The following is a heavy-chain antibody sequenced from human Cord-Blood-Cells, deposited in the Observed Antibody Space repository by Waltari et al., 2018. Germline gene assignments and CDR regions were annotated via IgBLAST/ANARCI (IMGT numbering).Heavy chain of an antibody. CDR3: AGWARQFDY. V-gene: IGHV1-2*02. J-gene: IGHJ4*02. Sequence: QVQLVQSGAEVKKPGASVKVSCKASGYTFTGSYMHWVRQAPGQGLEWMGWIKPNSGGTSYAQKFQGRVTMTRDTSISTAYMGLSRLRSDDTAVYYCAGWARQFDYWGQGTLVTVSS. CDR2: IKPNSGGT. CDR1: GYTFTGSY.